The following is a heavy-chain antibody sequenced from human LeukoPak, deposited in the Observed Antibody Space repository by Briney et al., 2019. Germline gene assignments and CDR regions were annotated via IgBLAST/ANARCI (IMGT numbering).Heavy chain of an antibody. Sequence: GSLRLSCAASGFTFSDYWMSWVRQAPGKGLEWVANIKQDGSERYCVDSVKGRFTISRDNAKNSLYLQMNSLRAEDTAVYYCARKDCSGGSCYRNFDSWGQGTLVTVSS. CDR2: IKQDGSER. CDR1: GFTFSDYW. V-gene: IGHV3-7*01. D-gene: IGHD2-15*01. CDR3: ARKDCSGGSCYRNFDS. J-gene: IGHJ4*02.